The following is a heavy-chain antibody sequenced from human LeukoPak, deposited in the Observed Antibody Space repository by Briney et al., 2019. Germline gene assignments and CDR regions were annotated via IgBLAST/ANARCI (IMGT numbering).Heavy chain of an antibody. CDR2: INQDGSER. J-gene: IGHJ5*02. V-gene: IGHV3-7*04. CDR1: GFTFRSYW. D-gene: IGHD1-1*01. Sequence: PGGSLRLSCAASGFTFRSYWMSWVRQAPGKGLEWVANINQDGSERYYVDSVKGRFTISRDNAKNSLYLQVDSLRAEGTAVYYCARAVETGVDYFAPWGQGTLVTVSS. CDR3: ARAVETGVDYFAP.